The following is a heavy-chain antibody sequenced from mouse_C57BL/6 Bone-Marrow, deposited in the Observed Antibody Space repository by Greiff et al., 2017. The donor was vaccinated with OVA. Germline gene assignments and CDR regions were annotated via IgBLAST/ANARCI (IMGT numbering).Heavy chain of an antibody. D-gene: IGHD3-2*02. CDR1: GYTFTSYW. V-gene: IGHV1-59*01. J-gene: IGHJ3*01. CDR2: IDPSDSYT. Sequence: QVQLQQPGAELVRPGTSVKLSCKASGYTFTSYWMHWVKQRPGQGLEWIGVIDPSDSYTNYNQKFKGKATLTVDTSSRTAYMQLSSLTSEDSAVYYCARRTAQARFAYWGQGTLVTVSA. CDR3: ARRTAQARFAY.